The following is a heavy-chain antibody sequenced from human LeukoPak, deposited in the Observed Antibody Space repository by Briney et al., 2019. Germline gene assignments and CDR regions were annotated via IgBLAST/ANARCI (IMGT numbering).Heavy chain of an antibody. CDR1: GFTFSSHW. D-gene: IGHD6-13*01. CDR2: INSDGSST. CDR3: ARDIAAAGTGGSWFDP. V-gene: IGHV3-74*01. Sequence: GSLRLSCADSGFTFSSHWMHWVRQAPGKGLVWVSRINSDGSSTSYADSVKGRFTISRDNAKNTLYLQMNSLRAEDTAVYYCARDIAAAGTGGSWFDPWGQGTLVTVSS. J-gene: IGHJ5*02.